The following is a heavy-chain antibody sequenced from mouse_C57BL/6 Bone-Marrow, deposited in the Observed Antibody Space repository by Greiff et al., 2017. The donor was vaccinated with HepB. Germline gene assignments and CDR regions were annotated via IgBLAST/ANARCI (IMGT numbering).Heavy chain of an antibody. V-gene: IGHV3-6*01. D-gene: IGHD3-3*01. J-gene: IGHJ2*01. CDR2: ISYDGSN. CDR3: ARGRGLYYFDY. CDR1: GYSITSGYY. Sequence: EVQRVESGPGLVKPSQSLSLTCSVTGYSITSGYYWNWIRQFPGNKLEWMGYISYDGSNNYNPSLKNRISITRDTSKNQFFLKLNSVTTEDTATYYCARGRGLYYFDYWGQGTTLTVSS.